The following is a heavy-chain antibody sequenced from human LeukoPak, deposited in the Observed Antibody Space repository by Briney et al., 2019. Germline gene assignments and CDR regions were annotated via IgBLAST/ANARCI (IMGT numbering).Heavy chain of an antibody. CDR2: IYSSGSS. CDR1: GGSISNFY. CDR3: ARETTGAGTARPFDY. J-gene: IGHJ4*02. Sequence: SETLSLTCTVSGGSISNFYWSWIRQPAGKTLEWIGRIYSSGSSNYNPSLKSRVTMSLDTSKNQFSLKLSSVTAADTAVYFCARETTGAGTARPFDYWGQATLVTVSS. D-gene: IGHD6-13*01. V-gene: IGHV4-4*07.